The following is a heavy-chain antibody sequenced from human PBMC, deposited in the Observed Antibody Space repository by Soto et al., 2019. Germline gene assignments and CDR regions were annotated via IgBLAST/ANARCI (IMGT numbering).Heavy chain of an antibody. D-gene: IGHD2-2*01. CDR2: INPSGGSA. Sequence: ASVKVSCKASGYSFISHYIHWVRQAPGQGLEWMGFINPSGGSATLAQKFQGRVTMTRDASTSTVYMELTILRSEDAAVYYCARDYLSSKLSLSYFDFWGQGTLVTVSS. V-gene: IGHV1-46*01. CDR3: ARDYLSSKLSLSYFDF. J-gene: IGHJ4*02. CDR1: GYSFISHY.